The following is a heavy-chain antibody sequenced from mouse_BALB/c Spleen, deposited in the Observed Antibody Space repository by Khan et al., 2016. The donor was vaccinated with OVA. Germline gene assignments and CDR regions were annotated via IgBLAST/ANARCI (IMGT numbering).Heavy chain of an antibody. D-gene: IGHD2-1*01. J-gene: IGHJ3*01. CDR3: GRGSGHYRFAH. CDR2: ISTYYGDT. V-gene: IGHV1S137*01. Sequence: VQLKQSGAELVRPGVSVKISCKGSGYTFTDFAMHWVKQSHAKSLEWIGVISTYYGDTDYNQNFKGKATMTVDKSSSTAYMELARLTSEDSARYYCGRGSGHYRFAHWGQGTLVTVSA. CDR1: GYTFTDFA.